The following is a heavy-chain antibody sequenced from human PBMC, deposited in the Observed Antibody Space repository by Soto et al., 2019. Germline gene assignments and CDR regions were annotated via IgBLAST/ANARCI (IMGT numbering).Heavy chain of an antibody. CDR3: ATSFCSSSSCFFLWVDP. J-gene: IGHJ5*02. CDR2: ISGTGVPT. Sequence: EVQLVESGGGLVQPGGSLRLSCAASGFTFSEYAMSWVRQAPGKGLEWLSLISGTGVPTLYAGSVKGRFSVSRDNSKNTLFLEMNDLRVYDTATYYCATSFCSSSSCFFLWVDPWGPGPLVTVSS. CDR1: GFTFSEYA. D-gene: IGHD2-2*01. V-gene: IGHV3-23*04.